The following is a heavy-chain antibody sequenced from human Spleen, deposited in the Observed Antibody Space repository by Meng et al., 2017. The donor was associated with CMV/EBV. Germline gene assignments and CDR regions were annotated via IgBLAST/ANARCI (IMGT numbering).Heavy chain of an antibody. Sequence: AASGFSVTSNYMTWVRQAPGKGLEWVSFIRYDGSTTYTASVQGRFTISRDNSKNTVYLQMNSLRAEDTALYYCARACRQVNNCYLDSWGQGTLVTVSS. CDR2: IRYDGST. CDR3: ARACRQVNNCYLDS. V-gene: IGHV3-53*01. CDR1: GFSVTSNY. D-gene: IGHD1-20*01. J-gene: IGHJ4*02.